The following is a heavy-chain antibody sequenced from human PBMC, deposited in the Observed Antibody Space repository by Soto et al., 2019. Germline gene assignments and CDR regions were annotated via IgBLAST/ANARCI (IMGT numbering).Heavy chain of an antibody. J-gene: IGHJ3*02. D-gene: IGHD6-13*01. CDR1: GYTFTSYA. CDR3: ARARDSSSREAFDI. Sequence: QVQLVQSGAEVKKPGASVKVSCNASGYTFTSYAMHWVRQAPGQRLEWMGWINAGNGNTKYSQKFQGRVTITRDTSASTAYMELSSLRSEDTAVYYCARARDSSSREAFDIWGQGTMVTVSS. CDR2: INAGNGNT. V-gene: IGHV1-3*01.